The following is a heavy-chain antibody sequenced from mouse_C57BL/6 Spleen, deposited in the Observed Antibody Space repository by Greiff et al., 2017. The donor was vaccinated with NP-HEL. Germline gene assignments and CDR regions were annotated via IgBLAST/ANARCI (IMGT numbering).Heavy chain of an antibody. Sequence: QVQLQQPGAELVMPGASVKLSCKASGYTFTSYWMHWVKQRPGQGLEWIGEIDPSDSYTNYNQTLKGKSTLTVDKSSSTAYMQLSSLTSEDSAVYYCARRGSSKDWYFDVGGTGTTVTVSS. J-gene: IGHJ1*03. CDR3: ARRGSSKDWYFDV. D-gene: IGHD1-1*01. V-gene: IGHV1-69*01. CDR2: IDPSDSYT. CDR1: GYTFTSYW.